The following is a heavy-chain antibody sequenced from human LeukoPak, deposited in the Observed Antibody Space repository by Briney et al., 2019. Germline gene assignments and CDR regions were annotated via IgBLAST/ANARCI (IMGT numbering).Heavy chain of an antibody. V-gene: IGHV3-23*01. CDR3: AKDSSSSPYYFDY. CDR2: ISSSGGSS. D-gene: IGHD6-6*01. CDR1: GFTFSNYA. Sequence: GGSLRLSCAASGFTFSNYAMSWVRQAPGKGLEWVSGISSSGGSSYFADSVKGRFTISRDNSKNTLYMQMNSLRAEDTAVYYCAKDSSSSPYYFDYWGQGTLVTVSS. J-gene: IGHJ4*02.